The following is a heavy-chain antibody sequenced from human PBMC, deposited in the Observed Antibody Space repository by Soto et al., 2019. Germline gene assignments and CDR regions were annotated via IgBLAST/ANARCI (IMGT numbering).Heavy chain of an antibody. CDR1: GGSISSYY. Sequence: XGTLSPTCTVSGGSISSYYWGSIPQPSGKGLVWIGRIYTSVTTNYNPSLKSRVTMSVDTSKNQFSLKLSSVTAADTAVYYCARCYYDSSGYFAGYYYYGMDVWGQGTTVTVSS. CDR2: IYTSVTT. J-gene: IGHJ6*02. D-gene: IGHD3-22*01. CDR3: ARCYYDSSGYFAGYYYYGMDV. V-gene: IGHV4-4*07.